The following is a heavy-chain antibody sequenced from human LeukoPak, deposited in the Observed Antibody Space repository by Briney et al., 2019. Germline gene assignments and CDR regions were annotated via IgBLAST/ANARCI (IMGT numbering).Heavy chain of an antibody. CDR1: GGSISSYY. CDR3: ARHVRGELRRPQNNWFDP. D-gene: IGHD1-7*01. J-gene: IGHJ5*02. V-gene: IGHV4-59*08. CDR2: IYYSGST. Sequence: SETLSLTCTVSGGSISSYYWSWIRQPPGKGLEWIGYIYYSGSTNYNPSLKSRVTISVDTSKNQFSLKLSSVTAAGTAVYYCARHVRGELRRPQNNWFDPWGQGTLVTVSS.